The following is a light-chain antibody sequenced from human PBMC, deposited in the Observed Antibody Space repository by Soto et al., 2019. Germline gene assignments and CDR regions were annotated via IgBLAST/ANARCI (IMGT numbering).Light chain of an antibody. Sequence: DIQMTQSPSSVSVSVGDRVTITCRASQGISNYLAWYQQKPGKVPKLLIYSASTLQSGVPSRFSGSGSGTDFTLTISSLQPEDVATYYCQKYNRAPPTFGQGTRLEIK. V-gene: IGKV1-27*01. CDR3: QKYNRAPPT. CDR2: SAS. J-gene: IGKJ5*01. CDR1: QGISNY.